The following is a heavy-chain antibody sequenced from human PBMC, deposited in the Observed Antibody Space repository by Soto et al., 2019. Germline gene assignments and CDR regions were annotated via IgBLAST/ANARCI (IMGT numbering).Heavy chain of an antibody. CDR1: GGTFSSYA. CDR3: SGDGINSSSGAVFGP. CDR2: IIPIFGTA. Sequence: QVQLVQSGAEVKKPGSSVKVSCKASGGTFSSYAISWVRQAPGQGLEWMGGIIPIFGTANYAQKFQGRVTITADESTSTSHMEVSKLRSEDTAVDLWSGDGINSSSGAVFGPWGQGTLVTVSS. V-gene: IGHV1-69*01. J-gene: IGHJ5*02. D-gene: IGHD3-22*01.